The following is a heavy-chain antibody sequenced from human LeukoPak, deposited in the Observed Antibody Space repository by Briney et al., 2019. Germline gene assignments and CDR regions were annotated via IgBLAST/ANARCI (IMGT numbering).Heavy chain of an antibody. V-gene: IGHV3-30*18. J-gene: IGHJ4*02. CDR1: GFTFSSYG. D-gene: IGHD3-10*01. CDR2: ISYDGSNK. Sequence: GGSLRLSCAASGFTFSSYGMHWVRQAPGKGLEWVAVISYDGSNKYYADSVKGRFTISRDNSKNTLYLQMNSLRAEDTAVYYCAKSLRSEATVLLWFGESYNDYWGQGTLVTVSS. CDR3: AKSLRSEATVLLWFGESYNDY.